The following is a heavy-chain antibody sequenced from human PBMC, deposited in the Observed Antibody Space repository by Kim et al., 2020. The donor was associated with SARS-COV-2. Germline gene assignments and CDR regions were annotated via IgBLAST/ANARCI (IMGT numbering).Heavy chain of an antibody. Sequence: GGSLRLSCAASGFTFSSYGMHWVRQAPGKGLEWVAVISYDGSNKYYADSVKGRFTISRDNSKNTLYLQMNSLRAEDTAVYYCAKDLASLVGATSHYYYYYGMDVWGQGTTVTVSS. CDR2: ISYDGSNK. CDR1: GFTFSSYG. CDR3: AKDLASLVGATSHYYYYYGMDV. D-gene: IGHD1-26*01. J-gene: IGHJ6*02. V-gene: IGHV3-30*18.